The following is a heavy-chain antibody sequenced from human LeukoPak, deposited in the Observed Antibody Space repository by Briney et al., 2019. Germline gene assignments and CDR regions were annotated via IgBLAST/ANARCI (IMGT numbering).Heavy chain of an antibody. CDR3: ASHHKSVTTYY. V-gene: IGHV3-11*01. Sequence: GVPLSLSCAASGFTFSVYYMSSMRRARGEGRVWVSYISSSGSTIYYADCVKGRFTIHRDNAKNSLYLHMKSLRAEHTALYQCASHHKSVTTYYWGQGTLVTVSS. CDR1: GFTFSVYY. CDR2: ISSSGSTI. J-gene: IGHJ4*02. D-gene: IGHD4-17*01.